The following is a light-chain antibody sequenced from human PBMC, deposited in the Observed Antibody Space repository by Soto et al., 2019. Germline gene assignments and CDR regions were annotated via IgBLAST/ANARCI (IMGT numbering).Light chain of an antibody. CDR2: KSD. CDR1: SSNIGSKY. CDR3: ATWDDSLSAWV. J-gene: IGLJ3*02. V-gene: IGLV1-47*01. Sequence: QSVLTQTPSASGTPGQRVTISCSGSSSNIGSKYVYWYQQLPGTAPKLLIYKSDQRPSGVPDRFSGSKSGTSASLAISGLRFEDEADYHCATWDDSLSAWVFGGGTKVTVL.